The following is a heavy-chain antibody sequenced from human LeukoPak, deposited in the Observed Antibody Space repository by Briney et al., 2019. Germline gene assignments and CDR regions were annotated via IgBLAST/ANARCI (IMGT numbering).Heavy chain of an antibody. CDR2: ISAYNGNT. V-gene: IGHV1-18*01. J-gene: IGHJ6*03. D-gene: IGHD3-9*01. Sequence: ASVKVSCKASGYTFTSYGISWVRQAPGQGLEWMGWISAYNGNTNYAQKLQGRVTMTTDTSTSTAYMELRSLRSDDTAVYHCARAYDILTGYSPLYYYYYMDVWGKGTTVTVSS. CDR1: GYTFTSYG. CDR3: ARAYDILTGYSPLYYYYYMDV.